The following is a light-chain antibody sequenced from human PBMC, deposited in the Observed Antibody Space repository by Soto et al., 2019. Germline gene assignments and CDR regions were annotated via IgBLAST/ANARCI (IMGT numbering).Light chain of an antibody. V-gene: IGKV3-20*01. CDR2: GAS. CDR1: QSVSSSY. J-gene: IGKJ3*01. CDR3: QQYVSSLLT. Sequence: EIVLTQSPGTLSLSPGERATLSCRASQSVSSSYLAWYQQKPGPAPRLLSYGASSRATGIPDRFSGSGAGTDVTLTISRLEPEDFAVYYCQQYVSSLLTFGPGTKVDSK.